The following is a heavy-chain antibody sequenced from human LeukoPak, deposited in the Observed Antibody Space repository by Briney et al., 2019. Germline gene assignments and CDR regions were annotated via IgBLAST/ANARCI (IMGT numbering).Heavy chain of an antibody. D-gene: IGHD3-10*01. CDR1: GGSISSYY. V-gene: IGHV4-59*01. Sequence: SETLSLTCTVSGGSISSYYWSWIRQPPGKGLEWIGYIYYSGSTNYNPSLKSRVTISVDTSKNQSSLKLSSVTAADTAVYYCARANLWFGTRTAGYFDYWGQGTLVTVSS. CDR2: IYYSGST. CDR3: ARANLWFGTRTAGYFDY. J-gene: IGHJ4*02.